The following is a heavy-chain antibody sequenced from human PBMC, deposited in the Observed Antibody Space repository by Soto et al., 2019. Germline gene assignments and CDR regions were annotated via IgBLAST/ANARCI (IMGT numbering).Heavy chain of an antibody. V-gene: IGHV4-31*03. J-gene: IGHJ4*02. CDR3: AREPTFYGGNSHYAY. Sequence: SETLFLTCTVSGVSISSGGYYLSWIRQHPGKGLEWIGYIYYSGSTYYNPSLKSRVTISVDTSKNQFSLKLSSVTAADTAVYYCAREPTFYGGNSHYAYWGQGTLVTVSS. CDR1: GVSISSGGYY. D-gene: IGHD4-17*01. CDR2: IYYSGST.